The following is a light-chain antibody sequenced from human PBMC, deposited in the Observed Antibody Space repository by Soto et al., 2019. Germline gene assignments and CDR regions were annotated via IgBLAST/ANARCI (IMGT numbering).Light chain of an antibody. CDR2: SNN. CDR1: SSNIGSNT. Sequence: QSVLTQPPSASGTPGQRVTISCSGSSSNIGSNTVSGFQQLPLSAPKLLIYSNNQRPSGVPDRFSCSKSATSASLAISGLQSEDEADYYCAAWDDSLNGRVFGGGTKLTVL. CDR3: AAWDDSLNGRV. J-gene: IGLJ3*02. V-gene: IGLV1-44*01.